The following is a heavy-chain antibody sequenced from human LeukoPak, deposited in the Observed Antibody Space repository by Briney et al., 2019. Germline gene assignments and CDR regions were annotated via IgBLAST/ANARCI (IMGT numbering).Heavy chain of an antibody. CDR1: GFTFSSYA. V-gene: IGHV3-64*01. D-gene: IGHD5-18*01. J-gene: IGHJ4*02. CDR2: ISSNGGNT. Sequence: GGSLRLSCAASGFTFSSYAMVWVRQAPGKGLEYVSSISSNGGNTYYANSVKGRFTISRDNSKNTLYLQMGSLRAEDMAVYYCARDQGYNYGYGFDYWGQGTLVTVSS. CDR3: ARDQGYNYGYGFDY.